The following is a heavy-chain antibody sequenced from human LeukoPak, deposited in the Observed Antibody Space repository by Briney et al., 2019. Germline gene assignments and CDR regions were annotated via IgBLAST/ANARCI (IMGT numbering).Heavy chain of an antibody. CDR3: ARDFQGSGSYYVPGAFDI. D-gene: IGHD3-10*01. CDR1: VDSISSYY. J-gene: IGHJ3*02. Sequence: SETLSLTCTLSVDSISSYYWSWLPRPAGEGREGIVRTYTSGSTNYTPSLKSRVNISVDKSKNQFSVQLSSVTDADTAVYYCARDFQGSGSYYVPGAFDIWGQGTMVTVSS. V-gene: IGHV4-4*07. CDR2: TYTSGST.